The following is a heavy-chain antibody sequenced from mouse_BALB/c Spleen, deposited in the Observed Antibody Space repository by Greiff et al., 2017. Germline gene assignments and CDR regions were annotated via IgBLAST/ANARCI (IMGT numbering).Heavy chain of an antibody. D-gene: IGHD2-3*01. J-gene: IGHJ4*01. V-gene: IGHV3-2*02. CDR2: ISYSGST. CDR3: ARCDGYFVYYAMDY. CDR1: GYSITSDYA. Sequence: EVKLVESGPGLVKPSQSLSLTCTVTGYSITSDYAWNWIRQFPGNKLEWMGYISYSGSTSYNPSLKSRISITRDTSKNQFFLQLNSVTTEDTATYYCARCDGYFVYYAMDYWGQGTSVTVSS.